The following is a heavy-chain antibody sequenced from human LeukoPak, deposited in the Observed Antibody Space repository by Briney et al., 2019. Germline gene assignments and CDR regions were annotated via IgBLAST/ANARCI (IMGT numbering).Heavy chain of an antibody. CDR2: IWYDGSNK. V-gene: IGHV3-33*06. Sequence: GGSLGLSCAASGFTFSSYGMHWVRQAPGKGLEWVAVIWYDGSNKYYADSVKGRFTISRDNSKNTLYLQMNSLRAEDTAVYYCAKDGHSSAYYFDYWGQGTLVTVSS. CDR1: GFTFSSYG. J-gene: IGHJ4*02. D-gene: IGHD3-22*01. CDR3: AKDGHSSAYYFDY.